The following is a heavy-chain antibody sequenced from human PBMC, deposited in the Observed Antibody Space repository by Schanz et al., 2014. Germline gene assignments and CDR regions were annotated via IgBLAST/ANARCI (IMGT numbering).Heavy chain of an antibody. V-gene: IGHV3-23*01. J-gene: IGHJ4*02. CDR1: GFTFSDAW. D-gene: IGHD5-18*01. CDR3: AKYGGGYSYGFVEY. CDR2: LTGSGTTT. Sequence: EVQLLESGGGLVQPGESLRLSCAASGFTFSDAWMTWVRQAPGKGLEWVSALTGSGTTTYYADSMRGRFTISRDNAKNSLYLQMNSLRAEDTAVYYCAKYGGGYSYGFVEYWGQGILVTVSS.